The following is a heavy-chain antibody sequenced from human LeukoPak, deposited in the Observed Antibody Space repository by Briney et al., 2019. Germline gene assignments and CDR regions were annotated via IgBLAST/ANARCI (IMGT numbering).Heavy chain of an antibody. CDR2: FDPEDGET. D-gene: IGHD3-10*01. CDR1: GYTLTELS. V-gene: IGHV1-24*01. J-gene: IGHJ4*02. Sequence: ASVKVSCKVSGYTLTELSMHWVRQAPGKGLEWMGGFDPEDGETIYAQKFQGRVTMTKDTSTDTAYMELSSLRSEDTAVYYCATALLWFGYFDYWGQGTLVTVSS. CDR3: ATALLWFGYFDY.